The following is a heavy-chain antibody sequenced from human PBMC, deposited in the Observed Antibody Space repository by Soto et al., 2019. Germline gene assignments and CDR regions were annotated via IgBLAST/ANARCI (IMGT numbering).Heavy chain of an antibody. CDR3: ASSLSSGTTSFDY. J-gene: IGHJ4*02. CDR2: INPSGGST. V-gene: IGHV1-46*03. CDR1: GYTFTSYY. D-gene: IGHD1-1*01. Sequence: QVQLVQSGAEVKKPGASVKVSCKASGYTFTSYYMHWVRQAPGQGLEWMGIINPSGGSTSYAQKFQGSVTMTRDTSTSTVYMELSSLRSEDTAVYYCASSLSSGTTSFDYWGQGTLVTVSS.